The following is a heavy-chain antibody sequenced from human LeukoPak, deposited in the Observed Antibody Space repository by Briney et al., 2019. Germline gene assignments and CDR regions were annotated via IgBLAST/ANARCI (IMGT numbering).Heavy chain of an antibody. V-gene: IGHV3-9*01. Sequence: RSGGSLRLSCAASGFTFDDYAMHWVRQAPGKGLEWVSGISWNSGSIGYADSVKGRFTISRDNAKNSLYLQMNSLRAEDTAVYYCAKADWRQDYDILTGYSPPTLTSFDYWGQGTLVTVSS. CDR1: GFTFDDYA. J-gene: IGHJ4*02. D-gene: IGHD3-9*01. CDR2: ISWNSGSI. CDR3: AKADWRQDYDILTGYSPPTLTSFDY.